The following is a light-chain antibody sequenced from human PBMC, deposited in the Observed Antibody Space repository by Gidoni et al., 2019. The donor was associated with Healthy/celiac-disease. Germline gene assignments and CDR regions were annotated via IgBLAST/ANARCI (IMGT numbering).Light chain of an antibody. CDR2: AAS. CDR3: QQSYSTPRT. Sequence: DIQMTQSPSSLSASVGDRVTITCRASQSISSYLNWYQQKPGKAPTRLLYAASSFQSWVPSSFSGSGSGTDFTLTIRSLQPEDFATYYCQQSYSTPRTFGQGTKVEIK. J-gene: IGKJ1*01. V-gene: IGKV1-39*01. CDR1: QSISSY.